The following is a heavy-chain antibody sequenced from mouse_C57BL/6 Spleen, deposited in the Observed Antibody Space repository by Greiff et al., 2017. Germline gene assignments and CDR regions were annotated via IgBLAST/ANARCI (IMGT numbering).Heavy chain of an antibody. V-gene: IGHV2-2*01. J-gene: IGHJ1*03. CDR1: GFSLTSYG. CDR3: ARSSPYDVYWYFDV. CDR2: IWSGGST. Sequence: VKLVESGPGLVQPSQSLSITCTVSGFSLTSYGVHWVRQSPGKGLEWLGVIWSGGSTDYNAAFISRLSISKDNSKSQVFFKMNSLQADDTAIYYCARSSPYDVYWYFDVWGTGTTVTVSS. D-gene: IGHD2-12*01.